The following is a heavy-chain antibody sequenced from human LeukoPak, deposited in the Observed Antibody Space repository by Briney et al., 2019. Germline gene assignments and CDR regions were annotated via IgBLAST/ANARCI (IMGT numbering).Heavy chain of an antibody. CDR3: AIQPWGSGSNWYFDL. CDR2: ISPNSGGT. V-gene: IGHV1-2*02. J-gene: IGHJ2*01. CDR1: GYTFSGFY. Sequence: ASVKVSCKPSGYTFSGFYIHWVRQAPGQGLEWMGWISPNSGGTDYAQRFQGRVTMTRDTSISTAYMELSSLRSDDTAVYYCAIQPWGSGSNWYFDLWGRATLFTVSS. D-gene: IGHD7-27*01.